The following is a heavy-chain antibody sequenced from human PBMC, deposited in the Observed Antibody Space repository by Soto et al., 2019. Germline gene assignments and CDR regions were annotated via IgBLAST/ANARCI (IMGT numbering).Heavy chain of an antibody. D-gene: IGHD1-26*01. V-gene: IGHV3-23*01. CDR3: ARRGSWSDYDY. Sequence: EVQLLESGGGLVQPGGSLRLSCAASGFTFSSYAIRWVRQAPGKGLEWVSAISGSGGSTYYADSVKGRFTISRDNSKNTVYLQMNSLRGEDTSVYYCARRGSWSDYDYWGQGTLVTVSS. CDR1: GFTFSSYA. CDR2: ISGSGGST. J-gene: IGHJ4*02.